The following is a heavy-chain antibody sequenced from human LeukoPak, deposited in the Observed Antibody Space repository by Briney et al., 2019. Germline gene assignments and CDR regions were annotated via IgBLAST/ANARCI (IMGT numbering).Heavy chain of an antibody. D-gene: IGHD1-26*01. CDR1: GYPISSGYY. CDR3: ASGSPFGAFDY. J-gene: IGHJ4*02. V-gene: IGHV4-38-2*02. CDR2: IYYSGST. Sequence: SETLSLTCTVSGYPISSGYYWGWIRQPPGKGLEWIGSIYYSGSTYYSPSLKSRVTISVDTSKNQFSLKLSSVTAADTAVYYCASGSPFGAFDYWGRGTLVTVSS.